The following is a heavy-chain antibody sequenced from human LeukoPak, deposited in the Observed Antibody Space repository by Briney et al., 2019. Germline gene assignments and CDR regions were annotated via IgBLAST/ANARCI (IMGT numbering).Heavy chain of an antibody. CDR1: GGSISSYY. V-gene: IGHV4-59*01. D-gene: IGHD1-26*01. CDR3: AETRSGSYFED. CDR2: IYYSGST. Sequence: SETLSLTCTVSGGSISSYYWSWIRQPPGKGLEWIGYIYYSGSTNYNPSLKSRVTISVDTSKNQFSLKLSSATAADTAVYYCAETRSGSYFEDWGQGTLVTVSS. J-gene: IGHJ4*02.